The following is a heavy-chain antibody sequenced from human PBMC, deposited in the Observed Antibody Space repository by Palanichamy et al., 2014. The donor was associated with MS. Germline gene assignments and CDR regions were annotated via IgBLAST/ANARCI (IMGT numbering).Heavy chain of an antibody. CDR2: IRSDGSKK. CDR3: AKTDIVVLPAAIGIDS. V-gene: IGHV3-30*02. Sequence: QVLLVESWGRRGPAGGSLRLSCATSGFTFNTYDMHWVRQAPGKGLEWVAFIRSDGSKKSYADSVKGRLTISRDNSKNTLYLQMNKLRIEDTAVYYCAKTDIVVLPAAIGIDSWGQGALVTVSS. CDR1: GFTFNTYD. J-gene: IGHJ4*02. D-gene: IGHD2-2*02.